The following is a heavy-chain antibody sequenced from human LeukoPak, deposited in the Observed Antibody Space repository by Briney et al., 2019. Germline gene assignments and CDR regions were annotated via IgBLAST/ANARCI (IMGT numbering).Heavy chain of an antibody. CDR2: IYHSGST. V-gene: IGHV4-4*02. D-gene: IGHD4-17*01. Sequence: SGTLSLTCAVSGGSLSSSNWWRLVRPPPGEGLEWIGGIYHSGSTNYNPSLKSRVTISVDKSKTQFSLKLSSVTAADTAVYYCARHPVYGDYVDFDIWGQGAMVTVSS. J-gene: IGHJ3*02. CDR3: ARHPVYGDYVDFDI. CDR1: GGSLSSSNW.